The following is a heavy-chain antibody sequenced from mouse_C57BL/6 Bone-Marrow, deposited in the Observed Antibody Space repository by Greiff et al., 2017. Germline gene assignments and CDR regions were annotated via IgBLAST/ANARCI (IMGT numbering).Heavy chain of an antibody. Sequence: EVHLVESGGDLVKPGGSLKLSCAASGFTFSSYGMSWVRQTPDKRLEWVATISSGGSYTYYPDSVKGRFTISSDHAKNTRYLQMSSLKSEDTAMYYCARQANYYGSSLYYAMDDWGQGTSVTVSS. CDR1: GFTFSSYG. CDR2: ISSGGSYT. V-gene: IGHV5-6*01. J-gene: IGHJ4*01. CDR3: ARQANYYGSSLYYAMDD. D-gene: IGHD1-1*01.